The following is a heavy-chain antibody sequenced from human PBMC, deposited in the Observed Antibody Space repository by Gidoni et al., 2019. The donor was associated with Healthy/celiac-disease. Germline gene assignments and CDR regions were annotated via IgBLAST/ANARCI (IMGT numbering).Heavy chain of an antibody. CDR3: ARWIAARSYYYYYYMDV. CDR2: IYHSGST. V-gene: IGHV4-4*02. Sequence: QVQLQESGPGLVKPSGTLSLTCAVSGGSLSSSNWWSWVRQPPGKGLEWIGEIYHSGSTNYNPSLKSRVTISVDKSKNQFSLKLSSVTAADTAVYYCARWIAARSYYYYYYMDVWGKGTTVTVSS. CDR1: GGSLSSSNW. D-gene: IGHD6-6*01. J-gene: IGHJ6*03.